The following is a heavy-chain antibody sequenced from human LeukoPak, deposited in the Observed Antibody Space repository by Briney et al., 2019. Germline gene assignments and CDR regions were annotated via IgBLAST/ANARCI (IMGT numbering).Heavy chain of an antibody. Sequence: GGSLRLSCAASGFTFSNAWMSWVRQPPGKGLEWVGRIKSKTDGGETDYAEPVKGRYNIARYDSKNTLYLEMNSLKTGDTAVYYCTPTPYDSRILWGQGTLVTVSS. V-gene: IGHV3-15*01. CDR3: TPTPYDSRIL. J-gene: IGHJ4*02. D-gene: IGHD3-22*01. CDR2: IKSKTDGGET. CDR1: GFTFSNAW.